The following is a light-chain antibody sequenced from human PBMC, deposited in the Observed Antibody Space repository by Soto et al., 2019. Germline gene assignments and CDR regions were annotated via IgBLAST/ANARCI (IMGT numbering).Light chain of an antibody. CDR2: AAS. CDR3: QQYNSYPLT. V-gene: IGKV1-16*02. Sequence: DIQMTQSPSSLSASVGDRVTITCRASQGINSYLAWIQQKPGKAPKSLIYAASNLQSGVPSKFSGSGSGTDFPLTISSLQPEDFATYYCQQYNSYPLTFGGGTKVEIK. CDR1: QGINSY. J-gene: IGKJ4*01.